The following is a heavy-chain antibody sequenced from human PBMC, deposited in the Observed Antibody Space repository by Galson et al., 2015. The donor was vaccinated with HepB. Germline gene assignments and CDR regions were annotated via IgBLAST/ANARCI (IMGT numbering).Heavy chain of an antibody. V-gene: IGHV4-39*07. CDR2: IYYSGST. J-gene: IGHJ4*02. D-gene: IGHD6-13*01. Sequence: SETLSLTCTVSGGSISSSSYYWGWIRQPPGKGLEWIGSIYYSGSTYYNPSLKSRVTISVDTSKNQFSLKLSSVTAADTAVYYCARDAYGRSSSWYYFDYWGQGTLVTVSS. CDR1: GGSISSSSYY. CDR3: ARDAYGRSSSWYYFDY.